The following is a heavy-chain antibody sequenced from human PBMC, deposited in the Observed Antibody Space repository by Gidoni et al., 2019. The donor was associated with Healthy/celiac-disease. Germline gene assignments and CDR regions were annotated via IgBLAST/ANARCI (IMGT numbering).Heavy chain of an antibody. Sequence: EVQLVESGGGLVQPGRSLRLSCTASGFTFGDYAMSWFRQAPGKGLEWVGFIRSKAYGGTTEYAASVKGRFTISRDDSKSIAYLQMNSLKTEDTAVYYCTRVGWELLPTRSVPPLSVINYWGQGTLVTVSS. CDR3: TRVGWELLPTRSVPPLSVINY. CDR1: GFTFGDYA. CDR2: IRSKAYGGTT. V-gene: IGHV3-49*03. D-gene: IGHD1-26*01. J-gene: IGHJ4*02.